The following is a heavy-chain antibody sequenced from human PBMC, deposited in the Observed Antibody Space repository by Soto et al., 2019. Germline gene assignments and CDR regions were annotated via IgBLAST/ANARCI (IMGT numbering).Heavy chain of an antibody. Sequence: EVQLVESGGGLVQPGGSLKLSCAASGFTFSGSAMHWVRQASGKGLEWVGRIRSKANSYATAYAASVKGRFTISRDDSKNTAYLQMNSLKTEDTAVYYCTRHPPIVGATGGAYWGQGTLVTVSS. CDR2: IRSKANSYAT. CDR1: GFTFSGSA. J-gene: IGHJ4*02. D-gene: IGHD1-26*01. V-gene: IGHV3-73*02. CDR3: TRHPPIVGATGGAY.